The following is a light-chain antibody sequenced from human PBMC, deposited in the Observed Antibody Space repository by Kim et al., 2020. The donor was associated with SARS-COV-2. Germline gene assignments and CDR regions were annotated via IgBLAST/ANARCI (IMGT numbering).Light chain of an antibody. CDR3: SSYTNTKNVV. J-gene: IGLJ2*01. CDR1: ISDVGGYNY. V-gene: IGLV2-14*03. CDR2: DVS. Sequence: QSVLTQPASVSGSPGQSLTISCSGTISDVGGYNYVSWYQQHPGKVPKLMIFDVSNRPSGVSNRFSGSKSGNTASLAISGLQAEDEADYYCSSYTNTKNVVFGGGTQLTVI.